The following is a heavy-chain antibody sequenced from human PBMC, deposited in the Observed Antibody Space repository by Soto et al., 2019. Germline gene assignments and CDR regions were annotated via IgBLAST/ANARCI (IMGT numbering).Heavy chain of an antibody. Sequence: SQTQCLTYTVYGGSFSNYYWSWVRQAPGKGLEWIGEIHPSGSTDFNPSLRSRGTMSLDTSKSQFSLNLSSVTAADTAVYYCARSLITMVPEADWGQGTLVTVS. CDR2: IHPSGST. CDR3: ARSLITMVPEAD. J-gene: IGHJ4*02. CDR1: GGSFSNYY. D-gene: IGHD3-10*01. V-gene: IGHV4-34*01.